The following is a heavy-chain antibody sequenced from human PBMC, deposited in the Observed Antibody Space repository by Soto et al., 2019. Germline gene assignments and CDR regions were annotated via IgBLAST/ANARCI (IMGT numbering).Heavy chain of an antibody. CDR2: IYYSGNT. Sequence: QVQLQESGPGLVKPSQTLSLTCTVSGGSTSRGGYYWTWIRQHPVRGLEWIAYIYYSGNTFYNPSLKSRLTISLDTSKNQFSLKLTSVTAADTAVYYCARVAADYVDAFDIWGQGTMVTVSS. V-gene: IGHV4-31*03. D-gene: IGHD4-17*01. J-gene: IGHJ3*02. CDR3: ARVAADYVDAFDI. CDR1: GGSTSRGGYY.